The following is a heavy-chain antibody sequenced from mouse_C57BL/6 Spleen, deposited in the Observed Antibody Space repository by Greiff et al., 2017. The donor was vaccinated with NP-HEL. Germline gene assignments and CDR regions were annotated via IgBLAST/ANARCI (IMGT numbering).Heavy chain of an antibody. V-gene: IGHV1-9*01. J-gene: IGHJ3*01. CDR1: GYTFTGYW. CDR3: ARYFYYYGSSYAWFAY. D-gene: IGHD1-1*01. Sequence: QVQLQQSGAELMKPGASVKLSCKATGYTFTGYWIEWVKQRPGHGLEWIGEILPGSGSTNYNEKFKGKATFTADTSSNTAYMRLSSLTTEDSAIYYCARYFYYYGSSYAWFAYWGQGTLVTVSA. CDR2: ILPGSGST.